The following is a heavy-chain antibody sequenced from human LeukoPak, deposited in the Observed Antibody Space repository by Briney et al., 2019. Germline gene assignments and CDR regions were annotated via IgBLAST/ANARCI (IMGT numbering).Heavy chain of an antibody. Sequence: ASVKVSCKASGYTFTGYYMHWVRQAPGQGLEWMGWINPNSGGTNYAQKFQGRVTMTRDTSISTAYMELSRLRSDDTAVYYCARHGTYYYDSSGALDYWGQGTLVTVSS. CDR3: ARHGTYYYDSSGALDY. D-gene: IGHD3-22*01. CDR2: INPNSGGT. V-gene: IGHV1-2*02. CDR1: GYTFTGYY. J-gene: IGHJ4*02.